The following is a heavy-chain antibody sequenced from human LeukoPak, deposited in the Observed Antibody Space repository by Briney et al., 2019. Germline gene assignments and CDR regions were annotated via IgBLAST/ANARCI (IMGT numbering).Heavy chain of an antibody. CDR1: GGIFRSYG. CDR3: ARGLYCGSSTSCYDYGMDV. D-gene: IGHD2-2*01. V-gene: IGHV1-69*01. J-gene: IGHJ6*02. Sequence: SVKVSCKTSGGIFRSYGLNWVRQAPGQGLEWMGGFIPILGTPKYAQNLQGRVTITADESTSTGYMELSSLRYEDTAVYYCARGLYCGSSTSCYDYGMDVWGQGTTVTVSS. CDR2: FIPILGTP.